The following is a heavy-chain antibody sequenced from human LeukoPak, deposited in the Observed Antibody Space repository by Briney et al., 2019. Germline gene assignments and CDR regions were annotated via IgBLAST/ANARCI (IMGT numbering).Heavy chain of an antibody. CDR1: GGTFRSYA. D-gene: IGHD6-13*01. CDR2: IIPIFGTA. V-gene: IGHV1-69*01. J-gene: IGHJ4*02. CDR3: ARDRGIAAAGKDFDY. Sequence: SVKVSCKASGGTFRSYAISWVRQAPGQGLEWMGGIIPIFGTANYAQKFQGRVTITADESTSTAYMELSSLRSEDTAVYYCARDRGIAAAGKDFDYWGQGTLVTVSS.